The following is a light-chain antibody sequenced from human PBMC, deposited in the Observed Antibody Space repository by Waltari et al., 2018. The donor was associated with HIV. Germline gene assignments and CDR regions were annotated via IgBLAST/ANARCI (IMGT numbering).Light chain of an antibody. Sequence: QSVLTQPPSASGTPGQRVTISCSGSSSNIGTNTLHWYQHLPGSAPKLLLYSNNQRPSGVPDRFSASKSGTSASLAISGLRSEDEAEYYCAAWDENLNGLFGGGTKLTVL. CDR3: AAWDENLNGL. J-gene: IGLJ3*02. CDR2: SNN. CDR1: SSNIGTNT. V-gene: IGLV1-44*01.